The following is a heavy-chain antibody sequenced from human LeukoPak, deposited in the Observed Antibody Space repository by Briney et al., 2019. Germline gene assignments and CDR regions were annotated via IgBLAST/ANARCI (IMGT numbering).Heavy chain of an antibody. D-gene: IGHD3-16*02. CDR2: INHSGST. CDR1: GGSFSGYY. V-gene: IGHV4-34*01. J-gene: IGHJ5*02. Sequence: PSETLSLTCAVYGGSFSGYYWSWIRQPPGKGLEWIGEINHSGSTNYNLSLKSRVTISVDTSKNQFSLKLSSVTAADTAVYYCARHFKLGQWGSYRSSRWFDPWGQGTLVTVSS. CDR3: ARHFKLGQWGSYRSSRWFDP.